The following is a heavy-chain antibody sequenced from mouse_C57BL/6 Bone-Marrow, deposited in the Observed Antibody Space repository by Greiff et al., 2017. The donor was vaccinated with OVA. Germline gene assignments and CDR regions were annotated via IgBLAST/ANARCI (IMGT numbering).Heavy chain of an antibody. D-gene: IGHD2-3*01. CDR1: GYAFSSSW. J-gene: IGHJ1*03. CDR3: ASWGLLWYFDV. Sequence: VQLQQSGPELVKPGASVKISCKASGYAFSSSWMNWVKQRPGKGLEWIGRIYPGDGDTNYNGKFKGKATLTADKSSSTAYMQLSSLTSEDSAVYFCASWGLLWYFDVWGTGTTVTVSS. CDR2: IYPGDGDT. V-gene: IGHV1-82*01.